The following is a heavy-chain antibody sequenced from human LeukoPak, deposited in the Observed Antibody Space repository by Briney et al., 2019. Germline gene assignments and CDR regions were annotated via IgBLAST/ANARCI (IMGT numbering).Heavy chain of an antibody. CDR2: IYTSGST. Sequence: PSETLSLTCTVAGGSISTYYWSWSRQPAGKELEWIGRIYTSGSTDYNPSLKSRVTMSVDKSKNQFSLKLSSVTAADTAMYYCARDRQLAVFVFWGQGTLVTVSS. V-gene: IGHV4-4*07. CDR3: ARDRQLAVFVF. D-gene: IGHD6-13*01. CDR1: GGSISTYY. J-gene: IGHJ4*02.